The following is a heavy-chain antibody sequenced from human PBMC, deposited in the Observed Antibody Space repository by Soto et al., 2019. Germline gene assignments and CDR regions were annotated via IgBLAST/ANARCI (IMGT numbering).Heavy chain of an antibody. D-gene: IGHD3-10*01. CDR3: AALYMVRGVRTFDY. CDR1: GGSISSGGYY. CDR2: ISYTGST. Sequence: QVQLQESGPGLVKPSQTLYLTCTVSGGSISSGGYYWSWIRQHPGKGLECIGYISYTGSTYYNPSLMGRVTISVDTSKNQFSLKLSSVTAADKAVYYCAALYMVRGVRTFDYWGQGTLVTVSS. V-gene: IGHV4-31*03. J-gene: IGHJ4*02.